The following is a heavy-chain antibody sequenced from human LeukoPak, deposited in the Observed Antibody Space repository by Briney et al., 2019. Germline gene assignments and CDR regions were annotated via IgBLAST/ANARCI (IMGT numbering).Heavy chain of an antibody. V-gene: IGHV3-13*04. CDR3: ARGRGWGTFDI. CDR2: IGTADDT. D-gene: IGHD3-10*01. Sequence: GRSLRLSCAASGFTFSSYDMHWVRQGTGKGLEWVSAIGTADDTYYPGSVKGRFTTSRENAKNSLYLQMNSLRVGDTAVYYCARGRGWGTFDIWGQGTMVTVSS. CDR1: GFTFSSYD. J-gene: IGHJ3*02.